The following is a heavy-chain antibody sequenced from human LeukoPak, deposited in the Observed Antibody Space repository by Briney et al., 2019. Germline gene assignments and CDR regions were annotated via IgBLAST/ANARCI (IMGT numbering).Heavy chain of an antibody. J-gene: IGHJ4*02. CDR3: AISYDDSLSGGFDY. CDR2: LSGSGGST. CDR1: GFTFSSYA. D-gene: IGHD3-22*01. V-gene: IGHV3-23*01. Sequence: GGSLRLSCAASGFTFSSYAMNWVRQAPGKGLEWASALSGSGGSTYDADSVKGRFTISRDNSKNTLYLQMNSLRAEDTAVYYCAISYDDSLSGGFDYWGQGTLVTVSS.